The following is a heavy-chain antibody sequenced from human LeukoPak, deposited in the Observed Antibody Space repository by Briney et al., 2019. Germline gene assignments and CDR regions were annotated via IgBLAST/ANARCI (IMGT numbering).Heavy chain of an antibody. V-gene: IGHV3-23*01. CDR2: IIGGGAGT. Sequence: GGSLRLSCAASGFTFSTYAMNWVRQAPGKGLEWVSSIIGGGAGTYYADSVKGRFTISRDNSKNTLYLQMNSLRVEDTAVYYCAKGYNWGQGTLVTVSS. D-gene: IGHD1-14*01. CDR3: AKGYN. J-gene: IGHJ4*02. CDR1: GFTFSTYA.